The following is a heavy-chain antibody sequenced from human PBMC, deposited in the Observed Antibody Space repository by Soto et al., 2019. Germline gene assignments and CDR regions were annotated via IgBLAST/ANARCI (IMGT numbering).Heavy chain of an antibody. D-gene: IGHD2-15*01. Sequence: QLQLQESGPGLVKPSETLSLTCTVSGGSISSSSYYWGWIRQPPGKGLEWIGSIYYSGSTYYNPSLKSRVTISVDTSKNQFSLKLSSVTAADTAVYYCARQDCSGGSCYSDYWGQGTLVTVSS. J-gene: IGHJ4*02. V-gene: IGHV4-39*01. CDR3: ARQDCSGGSCYSDY. CDR1: GGSISSSSYY. CDR2: IYYSGST.